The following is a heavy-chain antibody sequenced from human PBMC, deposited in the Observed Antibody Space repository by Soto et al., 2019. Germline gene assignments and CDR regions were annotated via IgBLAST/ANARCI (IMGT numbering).Heavy chain of an antibody. CDR2: IYWDDDK. CDR3: AHRQGVIAAAGVGAYFDY. D-gene: IGHD6-13*01. Sequence: SGPTLVNPTHTLTLTCTFSGFSLSTSGVGVGWIRQPPGKALEWLALIYWDDDKRYSPSLKSRLTITKDTSKNQVVLTMTNMDPVDTATYYCAHRQGVIAAAGVGAYFDYWGQGTLVTVSS. V-gene: IGHV2-5*02. CDR1: GFSLSTSGVG. J-gene: IGHJ4*02.